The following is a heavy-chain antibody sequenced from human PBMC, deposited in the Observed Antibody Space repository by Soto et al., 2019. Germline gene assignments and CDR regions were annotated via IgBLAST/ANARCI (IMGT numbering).Heavy chain of an antibody. CDR1: GFTFSSYG. CDR2: IWYDGSNK. CDR3: ARDWIAVAGPLDY. D-gene: IGHD6-19*01. V-gene: IGHV3-33*01. Sequence: PGGSLRLSCAASGFTFSSYGMHWVRQAPGKGLEWVAVIWYDGSNKYYADSVKGRFTISRDNSKNTLYLQMNSLRAEDTAVYYCARDWIAVAGPLDYWGQGTLVTVSS. J-gene: IGHJ4*02.